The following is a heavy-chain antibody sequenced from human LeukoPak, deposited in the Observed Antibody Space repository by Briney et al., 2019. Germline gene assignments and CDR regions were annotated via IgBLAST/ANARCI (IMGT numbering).Heavy chain of an antibody. Sequence: GGSLRLSCAASGFTFSSYGMHWVRQAPGKGLEWVAVIWYDGSNKYYADSVKGRFTISRDNSKNTLYLQMNSLRAEDTAVYYCATGGSWFDPWGQGTLVTVSS. CDR1: GFTFSSYG. CDR3: ATGGSWFDP. CDR2: IWYDGSNK. D-gene: IGHD3-16*01. J-gene: IGHJ5*02. V-gene: IGHV3-33*01.